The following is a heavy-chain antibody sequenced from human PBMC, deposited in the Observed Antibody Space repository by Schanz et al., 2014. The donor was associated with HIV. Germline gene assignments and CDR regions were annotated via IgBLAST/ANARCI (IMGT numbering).Heavy chain of an antibody. CDR3: AAGLIRYFFDY. CDR2: VYIGDST. D-gene: IGHD2-21*01. Sequence: EVQLVETGGGLIQPGGSLRLSCAVSGFTISSHYMSLVRQAPGKGLEWVSVVYIGDSTFYANSVKGRFTISRDDSKNTLYLQMNSLRAEDTAMYYCAAGLIRYFFDYWGQGTLVTVSS. CDR1: GFTISSHY. J-gene: IGHJ4*02. V-gene: IGHV3-53*02.